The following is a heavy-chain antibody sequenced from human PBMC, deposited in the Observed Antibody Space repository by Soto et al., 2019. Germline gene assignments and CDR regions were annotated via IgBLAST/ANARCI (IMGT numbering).Heavy chain of an antibody. V-gene: IGHV3-21*01. J-gene: IGHJ4*02. CDR1: GFTFSSYS. CDR3: ASFWYSSGWYPLDY. CDR2: ISSSSSYI. Sequence: ESGGGLVKPGGSLRLSCAASGFTFSSYSMNWVRQAPGKGLEWVSSISSSSSYIYYADSVKGRFTISRDNAKNSLYLQMNSLRAEDTAVYYCASFWYSSGWYPLDYWGQGTLVTVSS. D-gene: IGHD6-19*01.